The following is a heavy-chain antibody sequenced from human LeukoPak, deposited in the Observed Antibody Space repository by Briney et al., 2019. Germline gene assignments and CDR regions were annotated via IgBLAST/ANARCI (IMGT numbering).Heavy chain of an antibody. CDR1: GFAFDDYA. J-gene: IGHJ4*02. D-gene: IGHD6-19*01. V-gene: IGHV3-9*01. Sequence: SGGSLRLSCAASGFAFDDYAMHWVRQAPGKGLEWVSGISWNSGSIGYADSVKGRFTISRDNAKNSLYLQMNSLRAEDTALYYCAKDMGIAVAGPGDYWGQGTLVTVSS. CDR3: AKDMGIAVAGPGDY. CDR2: ISWNSGSI.